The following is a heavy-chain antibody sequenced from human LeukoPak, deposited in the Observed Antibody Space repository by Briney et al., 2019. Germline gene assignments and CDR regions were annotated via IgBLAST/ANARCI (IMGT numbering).Heavy chain of an antibody. CDR2: INSDGSST. D-gene: IGHD6-13*01. CDR3: ARGLSGYTSALGY. Sequence: GGSLRLTCAASGFTFSSYWMHWVRQAPGKGLVWVSRINSDGSSTSYADSVKGRFTISRDNAKNTLYLQMNSLRAEDTGLYFCARGLSGYTSALGYWGQGTLVTVSS. CDR1: GFTFSSYW. J-gene: IGHJ4*02. V-gene: IGHV3-74*01.